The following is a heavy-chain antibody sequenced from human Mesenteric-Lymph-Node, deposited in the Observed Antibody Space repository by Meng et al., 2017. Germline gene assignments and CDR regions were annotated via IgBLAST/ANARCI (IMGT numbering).Heavy chain of an antibody. J-gene: IGHJ4*02. Sequence: EVQPVGSGGGLVQPGRSLRLSCAASGFSFSNYWMHWVRQAPGKGLVWVSFINTDGSNTAYADSVKGRFTISRDNAKNTLYLQMNSLRVEDTAIYYCADITAGFWGQGTLVTVSS. CDR3: ADITAGF. CDR2: INTDGSNT. D-gene: IGHD3-10*01. V-gene: IGHV3-74*01. CDR1: GFSFSNYW.